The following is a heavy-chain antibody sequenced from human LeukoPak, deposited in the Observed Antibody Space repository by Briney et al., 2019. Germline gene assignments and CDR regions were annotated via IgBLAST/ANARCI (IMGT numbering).Heavy chain of an antibody. J-gene: IGHJ4*02. CDR2: IYTSGST. CDR1: GGSISSYY. D-gene: IGHD3-22*01. CDR3: ARSPYYYDSTFDY. Sequence: KTSETLSLTCTVSGGSISSYYWNWIRQPAGKGLEWIGRIYTSGSTNYNPSLKSRVTMSVDTSKNQFSLKLSSVTAADTAVYYCARSPYYYDSTFDYWGQGTLVTVSS. V-gene: IGHV4-4*07.